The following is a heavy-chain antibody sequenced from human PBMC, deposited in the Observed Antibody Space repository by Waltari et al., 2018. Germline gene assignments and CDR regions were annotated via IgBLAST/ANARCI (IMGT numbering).Heavy chain of an antibody. Sequence: QLQLQESGPGLGKPSATLSLTCNVSGGSITRNRHYWAWIRQPPGQGLEWIATVSYNGATYSSPSLKSRVTVSRDTSKNHLSLKLGSVTAADTAVYYCATYIGASIGTAAFDVWGQGTMVTVSS. D-gene: IGHD5-12*01. CDR2: VSYNGAT. V-gene: IGHV4-39*02. CDR1: GGSITRNRHY. J-gene: IGHJ3*01. CDR3: ATYIGASIGTAAFDV.